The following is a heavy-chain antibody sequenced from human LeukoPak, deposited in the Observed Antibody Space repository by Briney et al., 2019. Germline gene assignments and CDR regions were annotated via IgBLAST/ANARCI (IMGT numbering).Heavy chain of an antibody. D-gene: IGHD3-10*01. Sequence: PGGSLRLSCVVSGFTFSRYWMHWVRQAPGEGLVWVSRIKSDGSDTTYADSVKGRFTMSRDNTKNTLYLQMSSLRDEDTAVYYCATAGSYVGLWQSPPAIDYWGQGTLVTVSS. CDR1: GFTFSRYW. CDR3: ATAGSYVGLWQSPPAIDY. V-gene: IGHV3-74*01. J-gene: IGHJ4*02. CDR2: IKSDGSDT.